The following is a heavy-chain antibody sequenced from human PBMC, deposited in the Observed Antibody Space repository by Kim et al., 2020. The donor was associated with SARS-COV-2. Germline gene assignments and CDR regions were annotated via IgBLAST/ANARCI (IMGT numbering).Heavy chain of an antibody. CDR3: ARHLVYCSSTSCYMGIYYGMDV. Sequence: SETLSLTCTVSGGSISSYYWSWIRQPPGKGLEWIGYIYYSGSTNYNPSLKSRVTISVDTSKNQFSLKLSSVTAADTAVYYCARHLVYCSSTSCYMGIYYGMDVWGQGTTVTVSS. V-gene: IGHV4-59*08. CDR1: GGSISSYY. D-gene: IGHD2-2*02. CDR2: IYYSGST. J-gene: IGHJ6*02.